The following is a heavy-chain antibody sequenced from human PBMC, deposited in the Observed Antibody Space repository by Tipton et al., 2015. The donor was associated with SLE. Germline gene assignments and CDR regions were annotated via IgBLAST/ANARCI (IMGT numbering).Heavy chain of an antibody. Sequence: TLSLTCTVSGGSISSYYWSWIRQPAGKGLEWIGRIYSSGTTNYYPSLKSRVTMSVDTSKNQFSLKLTSVTAADTAGYYCSRGGCSGRSCYPYYYGMDVWGPGTTVTVSS. CDR3: SRGGCSGRSCYPYYYGMDV. J-gene: IGHJ6*02. CDR2: IYSSGTT. V-gene: IGHV4-4*07. D-gene: IGHD2-15*01. CDR1: GGSISSYY.